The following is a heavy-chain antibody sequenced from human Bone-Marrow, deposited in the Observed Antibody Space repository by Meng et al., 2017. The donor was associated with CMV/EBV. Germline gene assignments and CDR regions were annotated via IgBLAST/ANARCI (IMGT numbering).Heavy chain of an antibody. Sequence: ASVKVSCKASGYTFTGYYMHWVRQAPGQGLEWMGWINPDSGGTNYAQNFQGRVTMTRDTSISTAYMELSRLRSDDTAVYYCASDYCDTTTWYIWGQGTLVTVSS. D-gene: IGHD2/OR15-2a*01. CDR1: GYTFTGYY. CDR3: ASDYCDTTTWYI. CDR2: INPDSGGT. V-gene: IGHV1-2*02. J-gene: IGHJ4*02.